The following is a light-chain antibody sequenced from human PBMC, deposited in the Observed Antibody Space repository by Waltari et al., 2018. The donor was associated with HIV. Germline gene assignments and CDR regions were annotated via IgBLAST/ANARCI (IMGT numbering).Light chain of an antibody. CDR3: CSYTGTYTSVV. V-gene: IGLV2-11*01. Sequence: QSALTQPRSLSGPPGPSVTIYCTGHAGDVGGDDSVPRYQHHPGKAPKLMIYGSTKRPSGVPDRFSGSKSGNTASLTISGLQAEDEADYYCCSYTGTYTSVVFGGGTKLTVL. J-gene: IGLJ2*01. CDR2: GST. CDR1: AGDVGGDDS.